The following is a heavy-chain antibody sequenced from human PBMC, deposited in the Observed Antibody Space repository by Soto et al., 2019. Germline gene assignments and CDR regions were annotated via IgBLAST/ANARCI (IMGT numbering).Heavy chain of an antibody. Sequence: QVQLVQSGAEVKKPGSSVKVSCKASGGTFSSYAISWVRQAPGQGLEWMGGIIPIFGTATYAQKFQGRVTITXXAXAXXAYMELSSLRSEDTAVYYCAREGEYCGGDCYSLSYWGQGTLVTVSS. CDR1: GGTFSSYA. D-gene: IGHD2-21*02. V-gene: IGHV1-69*05. J-gene: IGHJ4*02. CDR2: IIPIFGTA. CDR3: AREGEYCGGDCYSLSY.